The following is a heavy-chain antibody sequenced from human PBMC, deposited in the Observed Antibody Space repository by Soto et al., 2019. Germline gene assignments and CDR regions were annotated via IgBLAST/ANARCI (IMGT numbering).Heavy chain of an antibody. CDR3: AKDRGAYCASFTDH. J-gene: IGHJ4*02. D-gene: IGHD3-10*01. V-gene: IGHV3-23*01. Sequence: EVQLLESGGGLVQPGGSLRLSCAASEFTFSNYAMSWVRQAPGKGLDWVSCISGSGSSTYYAESVKGRVAISRDNSKNTLYLQLNSLRAEDTALYFCAKDRGAYCASFTDHWGQGTLVTVS. CDR1: EFTFSNYA. CDR2: ISGSGSST.